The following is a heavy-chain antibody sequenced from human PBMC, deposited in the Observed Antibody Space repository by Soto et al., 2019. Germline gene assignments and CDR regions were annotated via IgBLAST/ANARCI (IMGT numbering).Heavy chain of an antibody. CDR2: ITYDGSFQ. V-gene: IGHV3-30*18. CDR1: GFNFDNYG. D-gene: IGHD1-7*01. CDR3: AKDRVGGTFYTPLGF. J-gene: IGHJ4*02. Sequence: GGSLRLSCQASGFNFDNYGMHWVRQAPGKGLEWVAVITYDGSFQYYADSVKGRFTISRDNSKNTLFLQLNTLKPEDTAVYHCAKDRVGGTFYTPLGFWGQGTLVTVSS.